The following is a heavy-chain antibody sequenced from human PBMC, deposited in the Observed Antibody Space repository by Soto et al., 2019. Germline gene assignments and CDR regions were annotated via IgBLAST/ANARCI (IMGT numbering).Heavy chain of an antibody. D-gene: IGHD4-17*01. Sequence: GGSLRLSCVASGFTFSSYAVSWVRQAPGKGLEWVSTLSGSGGSTYFADSLQGRFTNSRDNSKNTLYLQMNSLRAEDTAAYYCAKGTTVYYGDSDAFDMWGQGTMVTVSS. V-gene: IGHV3-23*01. CDR3: AKGTTVYYGDSDAFDM. CDR1: GFTFSSYA. CDR2: LSGSGGST. J-gene: IGHJ3*02.